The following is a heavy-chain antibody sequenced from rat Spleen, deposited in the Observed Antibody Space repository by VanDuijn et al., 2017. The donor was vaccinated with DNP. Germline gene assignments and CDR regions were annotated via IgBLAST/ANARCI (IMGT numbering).Heavy chain of an antibody. CDR3: VRNGDFDY. V-gene: IGHV5-7*01. Sequence: EVQLVESGGGLVQPGRSLKLSCAASGFTFSDYYMAWVRQAPQKGLEWVATISTAGSRTYYPDSVKGRFTISRNNAKNTLYLQMDSLRSEDTATYYCVRNGDFDYWGQGVMVTVSS. J-gene: IGHJ2*01. CDR1: GFTFSDYY. D-gene: IGHD1-7*01. CDR2: ISTAGSRT.